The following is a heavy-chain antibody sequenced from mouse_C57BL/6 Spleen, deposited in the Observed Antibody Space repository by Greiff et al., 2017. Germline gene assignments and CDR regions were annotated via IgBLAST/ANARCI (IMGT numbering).Heavy chain of an antibody. CDR1: GYTFTSYW. CDR3: ARITTVVKGYAMGD. CDR2: IHPNSGST. Sequence: QVQLKQPGAELVKPGASVKLSCKASGYTFTSYWMHWVKQRPGQGLEWIGMIHPNSGSTNYNEKFKSKATLTVAKSSSTAYMQLSSLTSEDSAVYYCARITTVVKGYAMGDWGQGTSVTVSS. D-gene: IGHD1-1*02. J-gene: IGHJ4*01. V-gene: IGHV1-64*01.